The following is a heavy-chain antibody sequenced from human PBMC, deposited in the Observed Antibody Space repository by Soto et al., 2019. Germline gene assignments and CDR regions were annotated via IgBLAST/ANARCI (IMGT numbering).Heavy chain of an antibody. CDR3: ARDAVAGTIWFDP. CDR1: GFTFSSYG. CDR2: ISYDGSNK. D-gene: IGHD6-19*01. Sequence: HPGGSLRHSCAASGFTFSSYGMHWVRQAPGKGLEWVAVISYDGSNKYYADSVKGRFTISRDNSKNTLYLQMNSLRAEDTAVYYCARDAVAGTIWFDPLGQRTLVSASS. J-gene: IGHJ5*02. V-gene: IGHV3-30*03.